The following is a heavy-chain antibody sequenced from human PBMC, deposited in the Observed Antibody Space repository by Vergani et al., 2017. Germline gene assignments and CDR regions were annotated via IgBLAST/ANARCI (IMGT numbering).Heavy chain of an antibody. Sequence: EVQLVESGGGLVKPGGSLRLSCAASGFTFSSYSMNWVRQAPGKGLEWVSSISSSSSYIYYADSVKGRFTISRYNAKNSLYLQMNSLRAEDTAVYYCAKIAVRQEYYFDYWGQGTLVTVSS. CDR3: AKIAVRQEYYFDY. V-gene: IGHV3-21*04. CDR1: GFTFSSYS. D-gene: IGHD3-10*01. CDR2: ISSSSSYI. J-gene: IGHJ4*02.